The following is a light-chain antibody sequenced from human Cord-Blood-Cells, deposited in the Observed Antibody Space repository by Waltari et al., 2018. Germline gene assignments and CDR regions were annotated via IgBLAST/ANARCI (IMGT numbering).Light chain of an antibody. V-gene: IGKV1-39*01. CDR2: AAS. J-gene: IGKJ3*01. CDR1: QSISSY. Sequence: LHLTHSPSSPSASVGDRLTITCRASQSISSYLNWYQQKPGKAPKRLVYAASSLQSGVPSRSSGSGSGTDGSVTISSLQPEDVGTAFRRQRYRTPFALGPGTKVAI. CDR3: RQRYRTPFA.